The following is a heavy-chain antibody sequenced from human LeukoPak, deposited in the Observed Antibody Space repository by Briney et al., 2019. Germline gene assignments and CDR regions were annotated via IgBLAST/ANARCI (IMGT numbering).Heavy chain of an antibody. D-gene: IGHD6-25*01. J-gene: IGHJ4*02. V-gene: IGHV3-7*03. CDR2: IKQDGSEK. Sequence: GGSLRLSCAASGFTFSSYWMSWVRQAPGKGLEWVANIKQDGSEKYYVDSVKGRFTISRDNAKNSLYLQINSLRAEDTAMYYCARDAERGGLLGFFDYWGQGILVTVSS. CDR3: ARDAERGGLLGFFDY. CDR1: GFTFSSYW.